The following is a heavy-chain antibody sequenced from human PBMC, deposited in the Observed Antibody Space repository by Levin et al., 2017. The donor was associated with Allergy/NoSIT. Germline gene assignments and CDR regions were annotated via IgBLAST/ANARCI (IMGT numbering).Heavy chain of an antibody. J-gene: IGHJ4*02. D-gene: IGHD6-13*01. V-gene: IGHV3-73*01. CDR2: IRSKANSYAT. Sequence: PGESLKISCAASGFTFSGSAMHWVRQASGKGLEWVGRIRSKANSYATAYAASVKGRFTISRDDSKNTAYLQMNSLKTEDTAVYYCTSTGASSWSDYWGQGTLVTVSS. CDR3: TSTGASSWSDY. CDR1: GFTFSGSA.